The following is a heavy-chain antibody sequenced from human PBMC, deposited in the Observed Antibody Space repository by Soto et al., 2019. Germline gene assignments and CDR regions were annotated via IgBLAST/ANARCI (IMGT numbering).Heavy chain of an antibody. V-gene: IGHV3-7*01. D-gene: IGHD3-16*01. Sequence: GGSLRLSCAASGFTFSSYWMNWVRQTPGKGLEWVASIKEDGSEKYYVDSVKDRFTISRDNSKNSLSLQMNSLRAEDTAVYYCARGCITRPCSWGNYFAYWGQGTLVTVSS. CDR3: ARGCITRPCSWGNYFAY. CDR2: IKEDGSEK. J-gene: IGHJ4*02. CDR1: GFTFSSYW.